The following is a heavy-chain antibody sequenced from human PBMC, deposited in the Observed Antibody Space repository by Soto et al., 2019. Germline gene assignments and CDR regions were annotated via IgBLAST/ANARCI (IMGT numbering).Heavy chain of an antibody. CDR3: ARAKLATPPFYYYYYMDV. CDR2: TYYRSKWYN. D-gene: IGHD5-12*01. V-gene: IGHV6-1*01. Sequence: SQTLSLTCAISGDSVSSNSAAWNWIRQSPSRGLEWLGRTYYRSKWYNDYAVSVKSRITINPDTSKNQFSLQLNSVTPEDTAVYYCARAKLATPPFYYYYYMDVWGKGTTVTVSS. CDR1: GDSVSSNSAA. J-gene: IGHJ6*03.